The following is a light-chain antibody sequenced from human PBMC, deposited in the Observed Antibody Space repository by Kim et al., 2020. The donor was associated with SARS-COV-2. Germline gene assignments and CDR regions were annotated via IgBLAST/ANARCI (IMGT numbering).Light chain of an antibody. Sequence: ESVGDRVTITCRASHDISKYVVLYQQKPGKVPKVLIYAASALHSGVPSRFSGGGFGTDFTLTISSLQPEDVATYYCQKYNAAPWTFGQGTKVDIK. CDR2: AAS. V-gene: IGKV1-27*01. CDR3: QKYNAAPWT. J-gene: IGKJ1*01. CDR1: HDISKY.